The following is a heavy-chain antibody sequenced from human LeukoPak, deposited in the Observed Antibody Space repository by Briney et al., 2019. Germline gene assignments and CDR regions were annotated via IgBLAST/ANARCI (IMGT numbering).Heavy chain of an antibody. V-gene: IGHV3-30*02. Sequence: GGSLRLSCAASGFTFSSYGMHWVRQAPGKGLEWVAFIGYDGSNKYYADSVKGRFTISRDNSKNTLYLQMNSLRAEDTAVYYCAKVWDWFGYFDYWGQGTLVTVSS. CDR1: GFTFSSYG. CDR3: AKVWDWFGYFDY. J-gene: IGHJ4*02. D-gene: IGHD3/OR15-3a*01. CDR2: IGYDGSNK.